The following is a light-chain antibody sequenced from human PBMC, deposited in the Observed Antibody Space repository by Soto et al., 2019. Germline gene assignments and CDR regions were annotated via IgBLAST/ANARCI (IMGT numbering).Light chain of an antibody. J-gene: IGLJ1*01. CDR3: SSYSGTNYHYV. CDR1: SSDVGSYNL. V-gene: IGLV2-23*02. Sequence: QSVLTQPASVSGSPGQSITISCTGTSSDVGSYNLVSWYQQHPGKAPKLMIYEVSKRPSGVSNRFSGSKSGNTASLTISGLQAEDEADYYCSSYSGTNYHYVFGTGTKVTVL. CDR2: EVS.